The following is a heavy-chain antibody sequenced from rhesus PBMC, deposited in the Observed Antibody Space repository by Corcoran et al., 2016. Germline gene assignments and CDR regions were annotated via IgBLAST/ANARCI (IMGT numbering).Heavy chain of an antibody. CDR3: SRGSYGIFDY. J-gene: IGHJ4*01. CDR2: IGGSSGST. V-gene: IGHV4-127*01. Sequence: QVQLQESGPGLVKPSETLSLTCAVSGYSISSGYGWSWIRQPPGKGLGWIGYIGGSSGSTNYNPSLKSRVTISKDTSKNQFSLKLSSVTAADTAVYYCSRGSYGIFDYWGQGVLVTVSS. CDR1: GYSISSGYG. D-gene: IGHD4-4*01.